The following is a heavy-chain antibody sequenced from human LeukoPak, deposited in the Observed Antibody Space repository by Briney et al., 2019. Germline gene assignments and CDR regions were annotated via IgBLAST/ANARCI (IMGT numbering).Heavy chain of an antibody. CDR3: ARAIGGNDY. Sequence: PGGSLRLSCAASGFTFSSYWMHWVRQAPGKGLVWVSRISSDGSFTNYADSVKGRFTISRDNAKNMLYLQMNSLRAEDTAVYYCARAIGGNDYWGQGTLLTVSP. D-gene: IGHD1-26*01. V-gene: IGHV3-74*01. J-gene: IGHJ4*02. CDR2: ISSDGSFT. CDR1: GFTFSSYW.